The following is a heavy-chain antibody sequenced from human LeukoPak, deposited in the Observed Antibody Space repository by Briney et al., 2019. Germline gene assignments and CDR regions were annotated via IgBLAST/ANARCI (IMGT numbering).Heavy chain of an antibody. CDR2: IYSGGST. V-gene: IGHV3-66*01. CDR1: GFTVSSNC. D-gene: IGHD4-17*01. Sequence: GGSLRLFCAASGFTVSSNCMSWVRQAPGKGLEWVSVIYSGGSTYYADSVKGRFTISRDNSKNTLYLQMSSLRAEDTAVYYCARDWADYGVAEYFQYWGQGTLVTVSS. CDR3: ARDWADYGVAEYFQY. J-gene: IGHJ1*01.